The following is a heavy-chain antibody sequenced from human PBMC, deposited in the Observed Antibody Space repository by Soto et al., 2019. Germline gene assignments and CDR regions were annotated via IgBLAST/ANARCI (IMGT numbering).Heavy chain of an antibody. J-gene: IGHJ4*02. D-gene: IGHD5-12*01. CDR2: VYHSGST. CDR1: GGSISTSNW. Sequence: SETLSLTCAVSGGSISTSNWWSWVRQPPGKGLEWIGEVYHSGSTYYNPSLKSRVTISVDRSKNQFSLKLSSVTAADTAVYYCAAGGGLPRYYWGQGTLVTVSS. CDR3: AAGGGLPRYY. V-gene: IGHV4-4*02.